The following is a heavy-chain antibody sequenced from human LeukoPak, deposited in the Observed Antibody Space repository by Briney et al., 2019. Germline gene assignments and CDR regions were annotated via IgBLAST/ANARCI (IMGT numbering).Heavy chain of an antibody. J-gene: IGHJ4*02. CDR2: IIPIFGTA. CDR3: ASSGYCSSTSCYHFDY. V-gene: IGHV1-69*05. CDR1: GGTFSSYA. D-gene: IGHD2-2*01. Sequence: SVKVSCKASGGTFSSYAISWVRQAPGQGLEWMGGIIPIFGTANYAQKFQGRVTITTDESTSTAYMELSSLRSEDTAVYYCASSGYCSSTSCYHFDYWGQRTLVTVSS.